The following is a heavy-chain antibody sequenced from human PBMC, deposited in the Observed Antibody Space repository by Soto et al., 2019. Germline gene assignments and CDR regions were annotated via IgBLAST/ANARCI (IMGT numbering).Heavy chain of an antibody. D-gene: IGHD6-13*01. CDR3: AKDLIAAAGTPYYYGMDV. V-gene: IGHV3-30*18. CDR2: ISYDGSNK. Sequence: HPGGSLRLSCAASGFTFSRHWMHWVRQAPGKGLEWVAVISYDGSNKYYADSVKGRFIISRDNPKNTLYLQLNSLRTEDTALYYCAKDLIAAAGTPYYYGMDVWGEGTTVTVSS. J-gene: IGHJ6*04. CDR1: GFTFSRHW.